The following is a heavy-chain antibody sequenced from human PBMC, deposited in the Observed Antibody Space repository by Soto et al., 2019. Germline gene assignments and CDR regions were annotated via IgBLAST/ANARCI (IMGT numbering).Heavy chain of an antibody. Sequence: GESLKISCKGSGYSFTIYCIGWVLQMPWKGLEWMGIIYPGDSDTRYSPSFQGQVTISADKSISTAYLQWSSLKASDTAMYYCARRAEVRGADYYYGMDVWGQGTTVTVSS. CDR2: IYPGDSDT. V-gene: IGHV5-51*01. D-gene: IGHD3-10*01. CDR3: ARRAEVRGADYYYGMDV. CDR1: GYSFTIYC. J-gene: IGHJ6*02.